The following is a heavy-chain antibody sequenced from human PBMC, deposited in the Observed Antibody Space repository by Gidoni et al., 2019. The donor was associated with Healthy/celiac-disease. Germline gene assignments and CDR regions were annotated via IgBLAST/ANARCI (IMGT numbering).Heavy chain of an antibody. J-gene: IGHJ3*02. D-gene: IGHD1-26*01. CDR1: GFTFSSYA. CDR2: ISSSDGSP. Sequence: EVQLLESGGGLVQPGGSLRLSCAASGFTFSSYAMSWFRKAPGKGLERVSHISSSDGSPYYADRVKRWFTMSRDNSKKTLYLQMNSLRAEDTAVYVGSKDLIKREQEAFDIWGQGTMVTVSS. CDR3: SKDLIKREQEAFDI. V-gene: IGHV3-23*01.